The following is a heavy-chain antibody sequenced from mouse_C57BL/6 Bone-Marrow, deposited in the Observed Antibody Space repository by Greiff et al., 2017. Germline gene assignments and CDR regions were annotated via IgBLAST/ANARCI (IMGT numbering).Heavy chain of an antibody. D-gene: IGHD1-1*01. CDR2: IDPEYGET. CDR1: GFYIKDYY. CDR3: AYYYGSSYVAY. J-gene: IGHJ3*01. V-gene: IGHV14-2*01. Sequence: VQLKESGPELVKPGASVKLSCTASGFYIKDYYMHWVKQRTEQSLEWIGRIDPEYGETRYAPKFQGKATITADPSSNTAYLQLSSLTSEDTAVYYCAYYYGSSYVAYWGQGTLVTVSA.